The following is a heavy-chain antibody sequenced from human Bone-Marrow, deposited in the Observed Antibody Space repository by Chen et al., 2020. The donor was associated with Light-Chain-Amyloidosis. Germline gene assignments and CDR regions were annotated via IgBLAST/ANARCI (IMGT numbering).Heavy chain of an antibody. CDR1: GFAFSSYA. D-gene: IGHD3-9*01. CDR3: AKDISYDDILPGYPADAFDI. J-gene: IGHJ3*02. CDR2: ISGSGGSR. Sequence: EVQLVESGGGLLQRGGSLRLSCAASGFAFSSYAMSWVRQAPGKGVEWVSTISGSGGSRFYGASVKGRLTISRDNSKSALLLQMNSLRAEDTAVYYCAKDISYDDILPGYPADAFDIWGQGTMVTVSS. V-gene: IGHV3-23*04.